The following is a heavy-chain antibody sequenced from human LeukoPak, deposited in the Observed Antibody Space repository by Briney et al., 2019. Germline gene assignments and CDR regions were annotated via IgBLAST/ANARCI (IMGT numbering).Heavy chain of an antibody. CDR1: GFTVSSNY. J-gene: IGHJ4*02. V-gene: IGHV3-23*01. CDR3: AREGVNDASGSYCYFDY. CDR2: ISGSGGRT. D-gene: IGHD3-10*01. Sequence: PGGSLRLSCAASGFTVSSNYMSWVRQAPGKGLEWVSAISGSGGRTFYADSVKGRFTISRDNSKNTLYLQMNSLRAEDSAVYFCAREGVNDASGSYCYFDYWGQGTLVTVSS.